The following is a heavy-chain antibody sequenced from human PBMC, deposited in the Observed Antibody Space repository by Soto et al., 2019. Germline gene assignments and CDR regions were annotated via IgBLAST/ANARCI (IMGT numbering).Heavy chain of an antibody. Sequence: QLQLQESGPGLVKPSETLSLTCTVSGGSIXSSSYYXGWIRQPPGKGLEWIGSIYYSGSTYYNPALKSRVTISVDTSKNQFSLKLSSVTAADTAVYXXARLSGSYWGQGTLVTVSS. CDR3: ARLSGSY. V-gene: IGHV4-39*01. CDR2: IYYSGST. D-gene: IGHD1-26*01. CDR1: GGSIXSSSYY. J-gene: IGHJ4*02.